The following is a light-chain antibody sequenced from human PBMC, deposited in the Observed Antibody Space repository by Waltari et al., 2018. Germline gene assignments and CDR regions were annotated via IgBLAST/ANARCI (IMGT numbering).Light chain of an antibody. CDR1: QSVLYSSNNKNY. J-gene: IGKJ1*01. CDR3: QQYYAVRRT. Sequence: DIVMTQSPEFLAVPLGERATIKCKSRQSVLYSSNNKNYLAWYQQKPGQPPKLLIHWASNRESGVPDRFSGSGSGTDFTLTISSLQAEDVAVYYCQQYYAVRRTFGQGTKVEV. V-gene: IGKV4-1*01. CDR2: WAS.